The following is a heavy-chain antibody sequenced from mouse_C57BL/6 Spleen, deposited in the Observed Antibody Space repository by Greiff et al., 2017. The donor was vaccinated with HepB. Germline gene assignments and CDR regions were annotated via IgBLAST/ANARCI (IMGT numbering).Heavy chain of an antibody. V-gene: IGHV2-2*01. CDR3: ARLTGSRGNAMDY. CDR2: IWSGGST. Sequence: VKLVESGPGLVQPSQSLSITCTVSGFSLTSYGVHWVRQSPGKGLEWLGVIWSGGSTDYNAAFISRLSISKDNSKSQVFFKMNSLQADDTAIYYCARLTGSRGNAMDYWGQGTSVTVSS. J-gene: IGHJ4*01. CDR1: GFSLTSYG. D-gene: IGHD4-1*01.